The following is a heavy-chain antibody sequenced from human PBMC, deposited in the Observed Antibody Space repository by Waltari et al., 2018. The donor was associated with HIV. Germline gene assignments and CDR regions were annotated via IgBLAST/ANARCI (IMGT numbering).Heavy chain of an antibody. Sequence: QVQLVESGGGVVQPGRSLRLSCAASGFTFSSYAMPWCREAPGKGLEWVAVISYDGNNIEYADSVKGRFTISRDNSKNTLYLQMNSLRAEDTALYYCARDPRALIIVTTFSYGVDVWGQGTAVTVSS. CDR1: GFTFSSYA. CDR2: ISYDGNNI. V-gene: IGHV3-30*07. D-gene: IGHD3-22*01. J-gene: IGHJ6*02. CDR3: ARDPRALIIVTTFSYGVDV.